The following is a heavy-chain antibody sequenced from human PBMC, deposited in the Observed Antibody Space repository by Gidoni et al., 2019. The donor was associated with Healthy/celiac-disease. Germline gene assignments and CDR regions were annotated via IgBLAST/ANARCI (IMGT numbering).Heavy chain of an antibody. V-gene: IGHV3-64*01. CDR1: GFTFSSYA. CDR2: ISSNGGST. CDR3: ARDGSAAAPDAFDI. J-gene: IGHJ3*02. Sequence: EVQLVESGGGLVQPGGSLRLPCAASGFTFSSYAMHWVRQAPGKGLEYVSAISSNGGSTYYANSVKGRVTISRDNSKNTLYLQMGSLRAEDMAVYYCARDGSAAAPDAFDIWGQGTMVTVSS. D-gene: IGHD2-2*01.